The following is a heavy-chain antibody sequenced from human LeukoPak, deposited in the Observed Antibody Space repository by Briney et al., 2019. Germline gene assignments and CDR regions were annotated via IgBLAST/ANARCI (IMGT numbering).Heavy chain of an antibody. D-gene: IGHD3-9*01. J-gene: IGHJ5*02. CDR3: ARGGTYNDLLSFDL. CDR2: IYYTGNT. V-gene: IGHV4-59*01. CDR1: GGSISYYY. Sequence: SETLSLTCTVSGGSISYYYWTWIRQSPGKGLEWIGQIYYTGNTYYNPSLGRRVTISLDTSRIQFSLILTSVTAADTAVYYCARGGTYNDLLSFDLWGQGTLVTVSS.